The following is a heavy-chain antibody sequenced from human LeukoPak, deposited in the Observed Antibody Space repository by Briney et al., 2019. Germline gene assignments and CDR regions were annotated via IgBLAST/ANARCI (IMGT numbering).Heavy chain of an antibody. CDR3: AKDGASSGWYYFDY. D-gene: IGHD6-19*01. CDR1: GFTFDDYA. Sequence: AGGSLRLSCAASGFTFDDYAMHWVRQAPGKGLEWVSGISWNSGSIGYADSVKGRFTISRDNAKNSLYLQVNSLRAEDTALYYCAKDGASSGWYYFDYWGQGTLVTVSS. CDR2: ISWNSGSI. J-gene: IGHJ4*02. V-gene: IGHV3-9*01.